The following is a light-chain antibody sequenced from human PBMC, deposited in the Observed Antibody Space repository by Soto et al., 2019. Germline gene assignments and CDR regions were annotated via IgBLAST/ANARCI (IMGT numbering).Light chain of an antibody. V-gene: IGLV1-40*01. Sequence: QSVLTQPPSVSGAPGQRVTISCTGSSSNIGAGYDVHWYQQLPGTAPKLLIYGNNNRPSGVPDRFSGSKSGTSASLAITGLQAEDEADYYCQSFDSSLNGGVFGGGTQLTVL. J-gene: IGLJ3*02. CDR3: QSFDSSLNGGV. CDR1: SSNIGAGYD. CDR2: GNN.